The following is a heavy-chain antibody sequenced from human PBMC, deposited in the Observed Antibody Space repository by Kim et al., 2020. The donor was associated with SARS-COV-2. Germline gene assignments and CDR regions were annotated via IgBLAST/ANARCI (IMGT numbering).Heavy chain of an antibody. Sequence: SETLSLTCTVSGGSISSYYWSWIRQPPGKGLEWIGYIYYSGSTNYNPSLKSRVTISVDTSKNQFSLKLSSVTAADTAVYYCARDGGIAVAGDAFDIWGQGTMVTVSS. J-gene: IGHJ3*02. CDR2: IYYSGST. D-gene: IGHD6-19*01. CDR3: ARDGGIAVAGDAFDI. V-gene: IGHV4-59*01. CDR1: GGSISSYY.